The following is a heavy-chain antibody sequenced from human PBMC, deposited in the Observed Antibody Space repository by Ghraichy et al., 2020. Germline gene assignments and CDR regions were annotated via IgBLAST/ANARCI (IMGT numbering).Heavy chain of an antibody. CDR2: IYYSGST. V-gene: IGHV4-39*01. CDR3: ASLRGTKRYYYDSSGVLDY. J-gene: IGHJ4*02. CDR1: GGSISSSSYY. Sequence: SETLSLTCTVSGGSISSSSYYWGWIRQPPGKGLEWIGSIYYSGSTYYNPSLKSRVTISVDTSKNQFSLKLSSVTAADTAVYYCASLRGTKRYYYDSSGVLDYWGQGTLVTVSS. D-gene: IGHD3-22*01.